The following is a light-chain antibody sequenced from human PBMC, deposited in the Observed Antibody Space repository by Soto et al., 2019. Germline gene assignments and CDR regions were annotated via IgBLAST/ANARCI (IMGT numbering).Light chain of an antibody. J-gene: IGKJ5*01. CDR2: AAS. CDR1: QSIRSY. CDR3: QQYNSYPT. Sequence: DIQMTQSPSSLSASVGDRVTITCRASQSIRSYLNWYQQKPGKAPKLLIYAASSLQSGVPSRFSGSGSGTEFTLTISSLQPDDFATYYRQQYNSYPTFGQGTRLEIK. V-gene: IGKV1-39*01.